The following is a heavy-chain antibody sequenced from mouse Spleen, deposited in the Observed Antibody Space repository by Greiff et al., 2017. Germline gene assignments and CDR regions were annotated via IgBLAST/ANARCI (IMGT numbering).Heavy chain of an antibody. CDR1: GYSFTGYY. V-gene: IGHV1-42*01. CDR3: ARGGSGYNYYAMDY. J-gene: IGHJ4*01. CDR2: INPSTGGT. D-gene: IGHD3-1*01. Sequence: DVKLVESGPELVKPGASVKISCKASGYSFTGYYMNWVKQSPEKSLEWIGEINPSTGGTTYNQKFKAKATLTVDKSSSTAYMQLKSLTSEDSAVYYCARGGSGYNYYAMDYWGQGTSVTVSS.